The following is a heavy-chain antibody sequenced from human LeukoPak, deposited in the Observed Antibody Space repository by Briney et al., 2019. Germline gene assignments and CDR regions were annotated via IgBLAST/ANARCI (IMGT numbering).Heavy chain of an antibody. D-gene: IGHD3-16*01. CDR1: GYRFIGYY. CDR3: AREGADGMDV. CDR2: ISPNSAGT. V-gene: IGHV1-2*02. Sequence: GASVKVSCKTSGYRFIGYYMHWVRQAPGQGLEWMGWISPNSAGTNYAQKFQGRVTMTRDTSISTAYMELTRLRSDDTAVYYCAREGADGMDVWGQGTTVTVFS. J-gene: IGHJ6*02.